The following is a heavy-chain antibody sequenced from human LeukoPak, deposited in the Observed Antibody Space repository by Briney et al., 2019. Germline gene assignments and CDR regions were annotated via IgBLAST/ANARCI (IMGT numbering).Heavy chain of an antibody. J-gene: IGHJ1*01. V-gene: IGHV3-23*01. CDR3: ARDLDDYNDFPPIFQY. D-gene: IGHD5-24*01. CDR1: GFTFSDYA. Sequence: GGSLRLSCVVSGFTFSDYAMSWVRQAPGKGLEWVSAISGGGTPTFYADSVKGRFITSRDNSKNTLYLQMNSLRVEDTAVYYCARDLDDYNDFPPIFQYWGQGTQVIVSS. CDR2: ISGGGTPT.